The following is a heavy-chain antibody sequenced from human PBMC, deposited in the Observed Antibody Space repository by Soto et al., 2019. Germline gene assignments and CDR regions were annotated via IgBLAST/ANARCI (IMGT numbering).Heavy chain of an antibody. V-gene: IGHV4-39*01. J-gene: IGHJ4*02. CDR2: INYSGKS. CDR1: GGSISSTPYQ. CDR3: ARHLQVLAAAVY. D-gene: IGHD2-15*01. Sequence: SETLSLTCTVSGGSISSTPYQWGWIRQPPGKGLEWIGSINYSGKSYYNPSLKSRLTISVDTSKNQISLNLRSVSAADMAVYYCARHLQVLAAAVYWGQGTLVTVSS.